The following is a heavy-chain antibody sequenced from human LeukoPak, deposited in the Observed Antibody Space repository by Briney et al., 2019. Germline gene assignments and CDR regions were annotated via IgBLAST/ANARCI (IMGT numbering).Heavy chain of an antibody. J-gene: IGHJ4*02. CDR1: AVTCCNYG. CDR3: AKDRGLRYFEWLSELDY. CDR2: ISYDGGNK. D-gene: IGHD3-9*01. V-gene: IGHV3-30*18. Sequence: GRALRLSCAAAAVTCCNYGMHGWGRAPGRGVEGWAVISYDGGNKDYAGSVKGRFTISRDNFKNTLYMTMTSLRAEDPAVYYCAKDRGLRYFEWLSELDYWGQGTLVTVSS.